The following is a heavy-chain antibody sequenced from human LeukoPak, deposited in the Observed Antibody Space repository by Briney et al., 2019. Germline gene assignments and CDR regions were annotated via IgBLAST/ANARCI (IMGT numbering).Heavy chain of an antibody. V-gene: IGHV4-39*01. CDR1: GGSISSSSYY. CDR3: ARAYSYYYYYMDV. D-gene: IGHD2-15*01. CDR2: IYYSGST. Sequence: PETLSLTCTVSGGSISSSSYYWGWIRQPPGKGLEWIGSIYYSGSTYYNPSLKSRVTISVDTSKNQFSLKLSSVTAADTAVYYCARAYSYYYYYMDVWGKGTTVTISS. J-gene: IGHJ6*03.